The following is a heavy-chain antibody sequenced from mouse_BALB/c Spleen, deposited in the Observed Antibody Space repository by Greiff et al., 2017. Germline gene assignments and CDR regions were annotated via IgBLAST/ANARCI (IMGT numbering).Heavy chain of an antibody. CDR3: ARSDPYYGNPMDY. CDR2: ISSCSSTI. V-gene: IGHV5-17*02. CDR1: GFTFSSFG. D-gene: IGHD2-10*01. Sequence: EVQLVESGGGLVQPGGSRKLSCAASGFTFSSFGMHWVRQAPEKGLEWVAYISSCSSTIYYADTVKGRFTISRDNPKNTLFLQMTSLRSEDTAMYYSARSDPYYGNPMDYWGQGTSVTVSS. J-gene: IGHJ4*01.